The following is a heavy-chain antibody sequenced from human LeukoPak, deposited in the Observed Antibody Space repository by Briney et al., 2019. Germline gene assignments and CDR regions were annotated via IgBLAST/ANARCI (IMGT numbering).Heavy chain of an antibody. Sequence: SETLSLTCAVYGGSFSGYYWSWIRQPPGKGLERIGEINHSGSTNYNPSLKSRVTISVDTSKNQFSLKLSSVTAADTAVYYCATYGMDVWGQGTTVTVSS. J-gene: IGHJ6*02. CDR3: ATYGMDV. V-gene: IGHV4-34*01. CDR2: INHSGST. CDR1: GGSFSGYY.